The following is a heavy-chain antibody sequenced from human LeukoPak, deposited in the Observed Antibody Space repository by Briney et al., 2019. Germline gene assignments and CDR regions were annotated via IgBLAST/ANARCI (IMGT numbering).Heavy chain of an antibody. J-gene: IGHJ4*02. CDR2: IYNSGST. Sequence: SETLSLTCSVSGESIRSHYWSWIRQCPGKGLECIGCIYNSGSTSYNPSLTSRVTMSVDMSKNQFSLKLTSVTAADTAVYYCARASYSYDINGWVPFDYWGQGTLVTVSS. V-gene: IGHV4-59*08. CDR3: ARASYSYDINGWVPFDY. CDR1: GESIRSHY. D-gene: IGHD3-22*01.